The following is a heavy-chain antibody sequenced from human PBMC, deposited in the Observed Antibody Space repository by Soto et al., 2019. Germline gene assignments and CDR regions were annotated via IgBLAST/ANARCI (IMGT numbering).Heavy chain of an antibody. V-gene: IGHV1-69*13. CDR3: AREQGILWFGELLYMDYYGMDV. J-gene: IGHJ6*02. CDR1: GGTFSSYA. Sequence: SVKVSCKASGGTFSSYAISWVRQAPGQGLEWMGGIIPIFGTANYAQKFQGRVTTTADESTSTAYMELSSLRSEDTAVYYCAREQGILWFGELLYMDYYGMDVWGQGTTVTVPS. D-gene: IGHD3-10*01. CDR2: IIPIFGTA.